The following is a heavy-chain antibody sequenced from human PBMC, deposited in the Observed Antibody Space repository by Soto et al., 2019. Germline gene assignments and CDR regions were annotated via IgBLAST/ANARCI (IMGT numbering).Heavy chain of an antibody. CDR2: ISAYKTNI. V-gene: IGHV1-18*01. CDR1: GYTFPNHG. J-gene: IGHJ4*02. D-gene: IGHD3-10*01. Sequence: GASVKVSCKASGYTFPNHGITWVRQAPGQGLEWMGWISAYKTNIKYAQKFQGRVTLTTDTSTSTAYMELRSLRSDDTAIYYCVRDLDGSGAYYTDFWGQGTLVTVSS. CDR3: VRDLDGSGAYYTDF.